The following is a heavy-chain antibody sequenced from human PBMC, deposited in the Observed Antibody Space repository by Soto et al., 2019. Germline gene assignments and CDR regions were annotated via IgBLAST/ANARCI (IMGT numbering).Heavy chain of an antibody. J-gene: IGHJ4*02. D-gene: IGHD4-17*01. CDR1: GGTFSSHS. V-gene: IGHV1-69*01. CDR3: AREGGYGDFSAALLD. CDR2: IITLFGTA. Sequence: VQLMQSGAEVKQPGSSVKVSCKASGGTFSSHSINWVRQAPGQGLEWMGGIITLFGTANYAQNFQGRVTITADQSTSTAYMELNSLRSDDTAVYYCAREGGYGDFSAALLDWGQGTLVTVSS.